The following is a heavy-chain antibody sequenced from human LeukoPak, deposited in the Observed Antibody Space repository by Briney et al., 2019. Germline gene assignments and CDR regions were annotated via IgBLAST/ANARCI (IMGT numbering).Heavy chain of an antibody. CDR1: GFTFSSHA. CDR2: IRGSSDVI. CDR3: AKGQSARSTFDC. V-gene: IGHV3-23*01. Sequence: PGGSLRLSCAASGFTFSSHAMSWVRQAPGKGLEWVSLIRGSSDVIEYADSVRGRFTISRDNSKDTVSLQLNNLRAEDTALYYCAKGQSARSTFDCWGQGTLVTVSS. J-gene: IGHJ4*02.